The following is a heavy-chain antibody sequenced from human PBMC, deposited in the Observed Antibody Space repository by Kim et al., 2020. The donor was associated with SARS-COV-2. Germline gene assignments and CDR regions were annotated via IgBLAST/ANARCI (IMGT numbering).Heavy chain of an antibody. CDR2: ISYDGSNK. J-gene: IGHJ4*02. D-gene: IGHD1-26*01. CDR3: ARPYSGSYWGYFDY. Sequence: GGSLRLSCAAFGFTFSSYAMHWVRQAPGKGQEWVAVISYDGSNKYYADSVKGRFTISRDNSKNTLYLQMNSLRAEDTAVYYCARPYSGSYWGYFDYWGQGTLVTVSS. V-gene: IGHV3-30*04. CDR1: GFTFSSYA.